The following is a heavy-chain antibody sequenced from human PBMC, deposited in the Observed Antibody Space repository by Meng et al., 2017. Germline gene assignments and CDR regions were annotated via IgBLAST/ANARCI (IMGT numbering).Heavy chain of an antibody. Sequence: QGERQESGPGVVQPSGTRALPCAVSGASICSSNWWSWVRQPPGKGLGWIGDIYHSGSTNYNPSLKSRVTISVDKSKNQFSLKLSSVTAADTAVYYCARGTDYGDYYFDYWGQGTLVTVSS. CDR2: IYHSGST. J-gene: IGHJ4*02. CDR3: ARGTDYGDYYFDY. V-gene: IGHV4-4*02. D-gene: IGHD4-17*01. CDR1: GASICSSNW.